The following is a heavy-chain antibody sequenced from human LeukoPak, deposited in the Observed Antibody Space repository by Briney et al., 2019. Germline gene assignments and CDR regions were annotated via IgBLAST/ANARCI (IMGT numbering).Heavy chain of an antibody. J-gene: IGHJ4*02. V-gene: IGHV3-23*01. CDR3: AKDTTLRTSYHGFFDY. Sequence: GGSLRLSCAASGFTFNNYAMSLVRQAPCKGQDLVSALTLSGTNTHYADSVKGRFTISRDISKNTLYLQMNTLRVEDTAVYYCAKDTTLRTSYHGFFDYWGQGTLVTVSS. CDR1: GFTFNNYA. CDR2: LTLSGTNT. D-gene: IGHD1-26*01.